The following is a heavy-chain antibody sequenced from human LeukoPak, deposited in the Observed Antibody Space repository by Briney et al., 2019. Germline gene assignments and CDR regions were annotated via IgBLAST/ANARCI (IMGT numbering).Heavy chain of an antibody. CDR3: ARQGTSGSYLTGLDV. Sequence: SETLSLTCTVSSGSISTYYWSWIRQSPGKGLEWMGYIFHSGSTTYNPSLSSRLTISVDTSKNQFSLELRSVTAADTAVYYCARQGTSGSYLTGLDVWGQGITVTVSS. V-gene: IGHV4-59*08. CDR2: IFHSGST. CDR1: SGSISTYY. J-gene: IGHJ6*02. D-gene: IGHD3-22*01.